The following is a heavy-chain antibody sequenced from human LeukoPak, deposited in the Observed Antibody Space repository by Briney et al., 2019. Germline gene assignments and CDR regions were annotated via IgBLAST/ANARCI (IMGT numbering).Heavy chain of an antibody. V-gene: IGHV3-66*01. J-gene: IGHJ4*02. CDR2: IYSGGST. CDR1: GFTFSSYW. Sequence: GGSLRLSCAASGFTFSSYWMSWVRQAPGKGLEWVSVIYSGGSTYYADSVKGRFTISRDNSKNTLYLQMNSLRAEDTAVYYCARDGGSQAGYFDYWGQGTLVTVSS. D-gene: IGHD1-26*01. CDR3: ARDGGSQAGYFDY.